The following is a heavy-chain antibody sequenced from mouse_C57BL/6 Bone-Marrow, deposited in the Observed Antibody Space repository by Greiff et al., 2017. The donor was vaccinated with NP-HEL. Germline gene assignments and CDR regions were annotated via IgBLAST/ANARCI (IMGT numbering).Heavy chain of an antibody. D-gene: IGHD2-4*01. J-gene: IGHJ3*01. Sequence: EVKLVESGGGLVKPGGSLKLSCAASGFTFSSYAMSWVRQTPEKRLEWVATISDGGSYTYYPDNVKGRFTISRDNAKNNLYLQMSHLKSEDTAMYSCARDRRLPAWFAYWGQGTLVTVSA. CDR3: ARDRRLPAWFAY. V-gene: IGHV5-4*01. CDR1: GFTFSSYA. CDR2: ISDGGSYT.